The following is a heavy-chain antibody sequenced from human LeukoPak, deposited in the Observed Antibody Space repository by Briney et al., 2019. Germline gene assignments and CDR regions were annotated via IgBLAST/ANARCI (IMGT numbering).Heavy chain of an antibody. J-gene: IGHJ3*02. CDR2: IKSKTDGGTT. CDR3: TTGVVLWFGELIDAFDI. Sequence: GGSLRLSCAASGFIFSNAWMSWVRQAPGKGLEWVGRIKSKTDGGTTDYAAPVKGRFTISRDDSKNTLYLQMNSLKTEDTAVYYCTTGVVLWFGELIDAFDIWGQGTMVTVSS. D-gene: IGHD3-10*01. CDR1: GFIFSNAW. V-gene: IGHV3-15*01.